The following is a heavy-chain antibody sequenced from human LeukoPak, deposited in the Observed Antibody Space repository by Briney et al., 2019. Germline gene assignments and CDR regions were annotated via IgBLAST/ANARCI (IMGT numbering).Heavy chain of an antibody. D-gene: IGHD6-19*01. Sequence: QSGGSLRLSCAASGFTFSSFEMNWVRQAPGKGLEWVSSITSRGTSKFYADSVRGRFTISRDNARNSLYLQMNSLGAEDTALYYCARDPGIAVIWGQGTLVTVSS. CDR1: GFTFSSFE. V-gene: IGHV3-48*03. CDR2: ITSRGTSK. J-gene: IGHJ4*02. CDR3: ARDPGIAVI.